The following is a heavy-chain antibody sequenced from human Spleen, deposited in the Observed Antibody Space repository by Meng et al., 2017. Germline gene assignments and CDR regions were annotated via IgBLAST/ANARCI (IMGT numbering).Heavy chain of an antibody. CDR3: VKASEVTLNMGGWWFDP. Sequence: QVQLVQSGTEVKKPGASVKVSCKASGYTVTDYYIHWVRQAPGQGLEWMGRINPNTRGTNYAQKFKGRATMTMDTSITTAYMELRGLTLDDTAVYYCVKASEVTLNMGGWWFDPWGQGTLVTVSS. CDR2: INPNTRGT. D-gene: IGHD3-10*01. CDR1: GYTVTDYY. V-gene: IGHV1-2*06. J-gene: IGHJ5*02.